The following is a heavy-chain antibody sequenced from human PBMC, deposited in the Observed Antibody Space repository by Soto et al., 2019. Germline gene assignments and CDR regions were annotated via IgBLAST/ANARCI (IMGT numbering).Heavy chain of an antibody. V-gene: IGHV3-48*03. Sequence: GGSLRLSCAASGFTFRSYEMNWVRQAPGKTLEWVSYISNVGDSSYYADSVKGRFTISRDNAKNSLYLQMNSLRVEDTAVYYCARVYCSTTTCHVQAFDSWGQGTLVTVSS. CDR3: ARVYCSTTTCHVQAFDS. D-gene: IGHD2-2*01. CDR1: GFTFRSYE. J-gene: IGHJ4*02. CDR2: ISNVGDSS.